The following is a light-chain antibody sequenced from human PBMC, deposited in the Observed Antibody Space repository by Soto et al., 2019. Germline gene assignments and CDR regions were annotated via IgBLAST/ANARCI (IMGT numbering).Light chain of an antibody. CDR1: QAIDSW. CDR3: QQTLSLPPT. Sequence: DIQMTQAPSTLSASVGDRVTITCRASQAIDSWLAWYQQKPGEAPKLLIFTGSLLHSGVPPRFSGSGSGTDFTLTISSLQPEDFATYYCQQTLSLPPTFGQGTKVDIK. CDR2: TGS. V-gene: IGKV1-12*01. J-gene: IGKJ1*01.